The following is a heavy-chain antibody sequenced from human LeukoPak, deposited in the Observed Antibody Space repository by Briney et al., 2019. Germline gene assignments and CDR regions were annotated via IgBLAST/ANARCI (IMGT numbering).Heavy chain of an antibody. V-gene: IGHV4-38-2*01. J-gene: IGHJ4*02. CDR1: GYSISSGYY. Sequence: SETLSLTCAVSGYSISSGYYWGWIRQPPGKGLEWIGSIYHSGSTYYNPSLKSRVTISVDTSKNQFSLKLSSVTAADTAAYYRAGLQGQYYYDSSGYLYWGQGTLVTVSS. D-gene: IGHD3-22*01. CDR2: IYHSGST. CDR3: AGLQGQYYYDSSGYLY.